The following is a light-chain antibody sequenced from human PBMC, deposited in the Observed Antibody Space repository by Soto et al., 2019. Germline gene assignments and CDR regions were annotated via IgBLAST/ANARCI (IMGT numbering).Light chain of an antibody. CDR2: GAS. V-gene: IGKV3-20*01. CDR3: QQSVTSPWA. CDR1: QSVSSSF. J-gene: IGKJ1*01. Sequence: EIVVTQSPGTLSLSPGERATLSCRASQSVSSSFLAWYQQKPGQAPRLLIYGASNRATGIPDRFSGSGSGTDFTITISRLEPDDLAVYYCQQSVTSPWAFGQGTKVAIE.